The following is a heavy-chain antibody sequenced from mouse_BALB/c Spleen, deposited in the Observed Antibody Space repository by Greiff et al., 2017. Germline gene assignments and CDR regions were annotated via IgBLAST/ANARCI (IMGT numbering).Heavy chain of an antibody. V-gene: IGHV5-17*02. CDR2: ISSGSSTI. J-gene: IGHJ4*01. D-gene: IGHD2-2*01. Sequence: EVQRVESGGGLVQPGGSRKLSCAASGFTFSSFGMHWVPQAPEKGLEWVAYISSGSSTIYYADTVKGRFTISRDNPKNTLFLQMTSLRSEDTAMYYCAIYYGYGYAMDYWGQGTSVTVSS. CDR1: GFTFSSFG. CDR3: AIYYGYGYAMDY.